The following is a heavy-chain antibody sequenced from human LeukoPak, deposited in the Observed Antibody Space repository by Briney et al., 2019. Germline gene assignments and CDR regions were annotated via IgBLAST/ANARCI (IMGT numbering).Heavy chain of an antibody. CDR3: ARGTMMVGP. J-gene: IGHJ5*02. CDR2: IYYSGST. Sequence: PSETRSLTCTVSGGSISSYYWSWIRQPPGKGLEWIGYIYYSGSTTYNPSLKSRVTISVDTSKNQFSLKLSSVTAADTAVYYCARGTMMVGPWGQGTLVTVSS. D-gene: IGHD3-22*01. V-gene: IGHV4-59*01. CDR1: GGSISSYY.